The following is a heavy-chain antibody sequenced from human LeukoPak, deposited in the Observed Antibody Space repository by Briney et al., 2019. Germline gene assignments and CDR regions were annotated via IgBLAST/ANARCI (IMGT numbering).Heavy chain of an antibody. CDR2: ISGSGGST. CDR1: GFTFSSYA. Sequence: GSLRLSCAASGFTFSSYAMSWVRQAPGKGLEWVSAISGSGGSTYYADSVKGRFTISRDNSKNTLYLQMNSLRAEDTAVYYCARKHYGDYLYYFDYWGQGTLVTVSS. V-gene: IGHV3-23*01. D-gene: IGHD4-17*01. CDR3: ARKHYGDYLYYFDY. J-gene: IGHJ4*02.